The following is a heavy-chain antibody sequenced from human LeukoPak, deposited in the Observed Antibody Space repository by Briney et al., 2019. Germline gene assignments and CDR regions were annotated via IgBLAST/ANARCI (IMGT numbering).Heavy chain of an antibody. J-gene: IGHJ6*03. CDR1: GFTFDCCG. CDR3: ARKAYCSGGTCSHYYYVDV. D-gene: IGHD2-15*01. CDR2: IRYDGSNK. Sequence: GGSLTLSCAASGFTFDCCGMHWVRQAPGKGLEWLAFIRYDGSNKYYADSVKGRFTISRDNSKNTLYLQMNSLRAEDTAVYYCARKAYCSGGTCSHYYYVDVWGKGTTVTISS. V-gene: IGHV3-30*02.